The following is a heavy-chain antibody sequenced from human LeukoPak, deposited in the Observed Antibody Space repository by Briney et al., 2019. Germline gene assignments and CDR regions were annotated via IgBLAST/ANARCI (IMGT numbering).Heavy chain of an antibody. V-gene: IGHV3-30-3*01. D-gene: IGHD3-22*01. J-gene: IGHJ4*02. CDR3: ARDMGSGYSFDY. CDR2: ISYDGSNK. CDR1: GFTFSSYA. Sequence: PGGSLRLSCAASGFTFSSYAMHWVRQAPGKGLEWVAVISYDGSNKYYADSVKGRFTISRDNSKNTLYLQMNSLRAEDTAVYYCARDMGSGYSFDYWGQGTLVPVSS.